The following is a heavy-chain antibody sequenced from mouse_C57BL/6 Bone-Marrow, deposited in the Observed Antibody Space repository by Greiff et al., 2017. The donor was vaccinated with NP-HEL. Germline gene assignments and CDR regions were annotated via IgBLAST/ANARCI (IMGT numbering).Heavy chain of an antibody. CDR2: ISSGSSTI. D-gene: IGHD1-1*01. J-gene: IGHJ2*01. CDR1: GFTFSDYG. Sequence: EVKVVESGGGLVKPGGSLKLSCAASGFTFSDYGMHWVRQAPEKGLEWVAYISSGSSTIYYADTVKGRFTISRDNAKNTLFLQMTSLRSEDTAMYYCARPGFATVVPYFDYWGQGTTLTVSS. V-gene: IGHV5-17*01. CDR3: ARPGFATVVPYFDY.